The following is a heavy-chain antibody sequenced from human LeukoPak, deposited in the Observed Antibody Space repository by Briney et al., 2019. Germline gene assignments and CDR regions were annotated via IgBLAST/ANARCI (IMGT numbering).Heavy chain of an antibody. D-gene: IGHD6-13*01. V-gene: IGHV3-23*01. CDR2: ISGSGGST. Sequence: GGFLRLSCAASGFTFTNYAMSWVRQAPGKGLEWVSTISGSGGSTYYADSVKGRFTISRDNSKNTLYLQMPSLRAEDTALYYCAKDGSSSWRYFDYWGQGTLVTVSS. CDR1: GFTFTNYA. J-gene: IGHJ4*02. CDR3: AKDGSSSWRYFDY.